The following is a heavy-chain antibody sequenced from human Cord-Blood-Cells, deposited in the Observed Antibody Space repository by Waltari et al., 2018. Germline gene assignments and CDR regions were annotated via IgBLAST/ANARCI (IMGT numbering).Heavy chain of an antibody. CDR1: GYTFPSYD. CDR3: ARGNPEYSSSFAFDI. D-gene: IGHD6-6*01. V-gene: IGHV1-8*01. Sequence: QVQLLQSGAEVNKPGASVTVSCKDSGYTFPSYDINRVRQASGQGLEWIGWMNPNSGNTGYAQKFQGRVTMTRNTSISTAYMELSSLRSEDTAVYYCARGNPEYSSSFAFDIWGQGTMVTVSS. J-gene: IGHJ3*02. CDR2: MNPNSGNT.